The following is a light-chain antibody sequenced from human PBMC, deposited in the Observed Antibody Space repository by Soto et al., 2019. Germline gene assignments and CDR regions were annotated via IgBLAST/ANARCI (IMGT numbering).Light chain of an antibody. CDR1: SSDVGGYNY. CDR2: DVS. CDR3: TSFTSRHTYV. Sequence: QSVLTQPASVSGSPGQSITISCTGTSSDVGGYNYVSWYQQHPDKAPRLMIHDVSNRPSGVSDRFSGSKSGDTASLTISGLQAEDEADYYCTSFTSRHTYVFGTGTKVTVL. J-gene: IGLJ1*01. V-gene: IGLV2-14*03.